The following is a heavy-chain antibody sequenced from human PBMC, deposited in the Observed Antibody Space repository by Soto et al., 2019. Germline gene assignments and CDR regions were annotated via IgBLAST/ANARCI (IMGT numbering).Heavy chain of an antibody. Sequence: PGGSLRLSCAASGFTFSTYGMQWVRQAPGKGLEWVAVISYDGYLKYYVDAVKGRFTVARDNSKNTLFLEMNSLRVEDTAVYFCTHVFYASLIHYVSFYYSYDLVVWRLWPTVT. V-gene: IGHV3-30*03. D-gene: IGHD3-10*01. CDR3: THVFYASLIHYVSFYYSYDLVV. CDR1: GFTFSTYG. CDR2: ISYDGYLK. J-gene: IGHJ6*02.